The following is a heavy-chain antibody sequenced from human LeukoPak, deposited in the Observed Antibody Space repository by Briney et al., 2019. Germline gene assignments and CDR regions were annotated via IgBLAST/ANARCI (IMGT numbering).Heavy chain of an antibody. V-gene: IGHV3-9*01. J-gene: IGHJ3*02. CDR1: GFTFDDYA. Sequence: GRSLRLSCAASGFTFDDYAMHWVRQAPGKGLEWVSGISWNSGSIGYAGSVKGRFTISRDNAKNSLYLQMNSLRAEDTALYYCAKDSRRDITDAFDIWGQGTMVTVSS. CDR3: AKDSRRDITDAFDI. D-gene: IGHD1-14*01. CDR2: ISWNSGSI.